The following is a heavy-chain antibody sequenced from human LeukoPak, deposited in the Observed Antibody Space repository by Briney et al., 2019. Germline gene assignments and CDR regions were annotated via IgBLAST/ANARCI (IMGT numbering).Heavy chain of an antibody. CDR1: GFTFSGSA. CDR3: TGSPSRLGESGAGDY. Sequence: GGSLRLSCAASGFTFSGSAMHWVRQASGKGLEWVGRIRSKANSYATAYAASVKGRFTISRDDSKNTAYLQMNSLKTEDTAVYYCTGSPSRLGESGAGDYWGQGTLVTVSS. J-gene: IGHJ4*02. V-gene: IGHV3-73*01. D-gene: IGHD3-16*01. CDR2: IRSKANSYAT.